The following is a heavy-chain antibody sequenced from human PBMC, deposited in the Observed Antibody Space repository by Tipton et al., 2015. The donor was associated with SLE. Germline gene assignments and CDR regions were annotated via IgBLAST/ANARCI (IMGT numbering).Heavy chain of an antibody. CDR2: INHSGST. CDR3: ARRSSSWDVN. V-gene: IGHV4-39*07. J-gene: IGHJ4*02. Sequence: TLSLTCTVSGGSVSSGSYYWSWIRQPPGKGLEWIGEINHSGSTNYNPSLKSRVTISVDTSKNQFSLKLSSVTAADTAVYYCARRSSSWDVNWGQGTLVTVSS. D-gene: IGHD6-13*01. CDR1: GGSVSSGSYY.